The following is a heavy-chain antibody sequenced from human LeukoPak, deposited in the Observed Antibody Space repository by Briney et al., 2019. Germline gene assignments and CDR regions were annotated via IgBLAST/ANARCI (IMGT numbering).Heavy chain of an antibody. CDR3: ARADYVWGSYRPPPDY. J-gene: IGHJ4*02. CDR2: INPSGGST. D-gene: IGHD3-16*02. Sequence: ASVKVSCKASGYTFTSYYIHWVRQAPGQGLEWMGLINPSGGSTNYAQKFQGRVTMTRDTSISTAYMELSRLRSDDTAVYYCARADYVWGSYRPPPDYWGQGTLVTVSS. V-gene: IGHV1-2*02. CDR1: GYTFTSYY.